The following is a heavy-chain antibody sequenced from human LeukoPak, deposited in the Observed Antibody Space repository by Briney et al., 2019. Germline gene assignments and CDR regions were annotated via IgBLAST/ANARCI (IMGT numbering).Heavy chain of an antibody. CDR1: GFTFSSYG. CDR3: AKEGAAGGKMQFCFGY. Sequence: GGSLRLSCAASGFTFSSYGIHWVRQAPGKGLEWVAVISSDGNTDYFADSVQGRFTISRDNSKNTLYLQMSSLRAEDTAVYYCAKEGAAGGKMQFCFGYWGQGTLVTVSS. CDR2: ISSDGNTD. J-gene: IGHJ4*02. D-gene: IGHD6-13*01. V-gene: IGHV3-30*18.